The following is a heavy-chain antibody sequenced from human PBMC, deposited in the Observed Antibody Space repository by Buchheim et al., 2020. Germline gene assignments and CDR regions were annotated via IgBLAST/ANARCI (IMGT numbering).Heavy chain of an antibody. CDR1: GFPFSSYW. CDR2: IKQDGSEK. Sequence: EVQLVESGGGLVQPGGSLRLSCAASGFPFSSYWMSWVRQAPGKGLEWVANIKQDGSEKYYVDSVKGRFTISRDNAKNSLYMQMNSLRAEDTAVYYCARDFRAAIDYYYYGMDVWGQGTT. D-gene: IGHD2-15*01. V-gene: IGHV3-7*03. CDR3: ARDFRAAIDYYYYGMDV. J-gene: IGHJ6*02.